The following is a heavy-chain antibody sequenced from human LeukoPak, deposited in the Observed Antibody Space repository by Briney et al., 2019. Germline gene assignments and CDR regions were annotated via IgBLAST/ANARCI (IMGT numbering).Heavy chain of an antibody. CDR3: ASRAHFWSGPGG. CDR1: GFTFSTYW. CDR2: IKQDGSEK. D-gene: IGHD3-3*02. Sequence: GESLRLSCAASGFTFSTYWMSWVRQAPGKGLEWVANIKQDGSEKCYVDSVRGRFTISRDNAKNSLSLQMNSLRAEDTAVYYCASRAHFWSGPGGWGQGTLVTVSS. V-gene: IGHV3-7*01. J-gene: IGHJ4*02.